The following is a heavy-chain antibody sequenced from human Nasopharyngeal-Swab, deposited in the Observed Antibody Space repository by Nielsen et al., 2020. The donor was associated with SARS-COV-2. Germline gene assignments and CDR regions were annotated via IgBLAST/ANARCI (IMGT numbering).Heavy chain of an antibody. J-gene: IGHJ4*02. CDR3: ARGFDY. CDR1: GFTFSNAW. V-gene: IGHV4-59*13. CDR2: IYYSGST. Sequence: ESLKISCAASGFTFSNAWMSWIRQPPGKGLEWIGYIYYSGSTNYNPSLKSLVTISVDTSKNQFSLKLSSVTAADTAVYYFARGFDYWGQGTLVTVSS.